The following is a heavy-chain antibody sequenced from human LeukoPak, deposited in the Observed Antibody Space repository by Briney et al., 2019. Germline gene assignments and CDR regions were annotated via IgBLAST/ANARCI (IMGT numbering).Heavy chain of an antibody. CDR1: GFTFSSYG. CDR3: AKDLNFDPLPAAGSFDY. CDR2: ISYDGSNK. J-gene: IGHJ4*02. Sequence: GGSLRLSCAASGFTFSSYGMHWVRQAPGKGLEWVAVISYDGSNKYYADSVKGRFTISRDNSKNTLYLQMNSLRAEDTAVYYCAKDLNFDPLPAAGSFDYWGQGTLVTVSS. D-gene: IGHD6-13*01. V-gene: IGHV3-30*18.